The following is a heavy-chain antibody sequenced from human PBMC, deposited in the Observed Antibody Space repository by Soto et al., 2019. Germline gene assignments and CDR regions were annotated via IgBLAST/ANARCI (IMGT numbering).Heavy chain of an antibody. J-gene: IGHJ4*02. CDR2: VTPKTGGA. CDR3: ATHQYQQQMVN. CDR1: GYTFQAYD. D-gene: IGHD1-1*01. V-gene: IGHV1-8*02. Sequence: QVQLVQSGAEVKKPGASVMVSCRASGYTFQAYDIVWVRQAPGRGLEWLGWVTPKTGGAMVPLNFQGRITMTSDTSTSTAYMELSSLRSDDTALSFCATHQYQQQMVNWGQGTLVTVSS.